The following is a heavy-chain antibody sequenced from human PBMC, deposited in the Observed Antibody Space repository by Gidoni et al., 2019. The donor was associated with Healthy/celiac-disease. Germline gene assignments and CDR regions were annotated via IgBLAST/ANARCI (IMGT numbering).Heavy chain of an antibody. V-gene: IGHV1-69*01. J-gene: IGHJ6*02. D-gene: IGHD3-10*01. CDR2: IIPMFGTA. CDR1: GGTFSSSA. Sequence: QVQLVQSGAEVTKPGSSVKVSCKASGGTFSSSAIRWVRQAPGQGLEWMGGIIPMFGTANYAQKFQGRVTITADESTSTAYMELSSLRSEDTAVYYCARGLDGSGSYLDYYYGMDVWGQGTTVTVSS. CDR3: ARGLDGSGSYLDYYYGMDV.